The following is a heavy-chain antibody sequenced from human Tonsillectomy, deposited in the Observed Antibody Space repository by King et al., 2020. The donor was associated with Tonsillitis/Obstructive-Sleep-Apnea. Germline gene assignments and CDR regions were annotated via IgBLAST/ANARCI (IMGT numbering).Heavy chain of an antibody. J-gene: IGHJ4*02. Sequence: VQLVQSGAEVKKPGSSVKVSCKVSGGTFISYAISWVRQAPGQGLEWMGRIIPILGIPNYAQKFQGRVTITADKSTSTVYMELSSLRSEDTTVYYCARDIYGSGSYYNYFDYWGQGTLVTVSS. V-gene: IGHV1-69*04. CDR3: ARDIYGSGSYYNYFDY. CDR1: GGTFISYA. CDR2: IIPILGIP. D-gene: IGHD3-10*01.